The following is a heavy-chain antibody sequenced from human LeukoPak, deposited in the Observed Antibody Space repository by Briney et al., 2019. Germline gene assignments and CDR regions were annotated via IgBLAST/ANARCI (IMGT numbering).Heavy chain of an antibody. CDR3: ARTHGAYSSSFGSD. Sequence: GGSLRLSCAASGFTFSSYSMNWVRQAPGKGLEWVSSISSSSSYIYYADSVKGRFTISRDNAKNSPYLQMISLRAEDTAVYYCARTHGAYSSSFGSDWGQGALVTVSS. CDR2: ISSSSSYI. J-gene: IGHJ4*02. CDR1: GFTFSSYS. V-gene: IGHV3-21*01. D-gene: IGHD6-6*01.